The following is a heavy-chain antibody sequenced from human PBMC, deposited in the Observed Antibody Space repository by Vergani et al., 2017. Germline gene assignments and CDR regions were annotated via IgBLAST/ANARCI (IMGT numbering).Heavy chain of an antibody. D-gene: IGHD7-27*01. CDR3: ARVQKVAWGAAVTSYRYYYGMDV. Sequence: QVQLVQSGAEVKKPGASVKVSCKASGYTFTSYYMHWVRQAPGQGLEWMGIINPSGGSTNYAQKFQGRVTMTRDTSTGTVYMELSSLRSEDTAVYYCARVQKVAWGAAVTSYRYYYGMDVWGQGTTVTVSS. V-gene: IGHV1-46*01. CDR1: GYTFTSYY. J-gene: IGHJ6*02. CDR2: INPSGGST.